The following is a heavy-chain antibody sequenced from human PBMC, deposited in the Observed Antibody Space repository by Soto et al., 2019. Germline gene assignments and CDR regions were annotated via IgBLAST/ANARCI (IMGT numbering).Heavy chain of an antibody. Sequence: QITLKESGPTVVKPTQTLTLTCSLSGFSLNTGGVGVGWIRQPPGKALEWLADIYWDDDKSWNPSLRDRLTINRDASDDQVVLTVTNMDPVDTGTYYCARRRGGFGGGWTTPYFDYWGQGTLVTVSS. D-gene: IGHD6-19*01. CDR2: IYWDDDK. CDR3: ARRRGGFGGGWTTPYFDY. V-gene: IGHV2-5*02. CDR1: GFSLNTGGVG. J-gene: IGHJ4*02.